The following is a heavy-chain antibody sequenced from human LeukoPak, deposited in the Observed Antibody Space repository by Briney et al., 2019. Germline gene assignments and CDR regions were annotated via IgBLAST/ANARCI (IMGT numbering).Heavy chain of an antibody. D-gene: IGHD4-11*01. J-gene: IGHJ4*02. CDR1: GFIFNSFG. CDR3: AKDSTTLTLTSDY. CDR2: ISYDGGRT. V-gene: IGHV3-30*18. Sequence: GRSLRLSCAASGFIFNSFGMHWVRQAPGKGPEWVAVISYDGGRTFYADSVRGRFTISRDNSKNTLYLQMNSLWAEDTAVYYCAKDSTTLTLTSDYWGQGTLVTVSP.